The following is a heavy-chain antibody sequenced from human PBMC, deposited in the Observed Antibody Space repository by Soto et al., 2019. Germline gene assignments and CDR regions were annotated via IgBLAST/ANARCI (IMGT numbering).Heavy chain of an antibody. D-gene: IGHD6-6*01. Sequence: QVQLVQAGAEVRRPGSSVKVSCKAAGGTFSNYAITCVRQAPGQVLEWIGGIIPMFGITNYEQKFQGRVTITADESRNEAYMEMSGLRYEDTAVYYCVHLQPSHIVGRPGMDVWGEGTKVTVS. CDR1: GGTFSNYA. V-gene: IGHV1-69*01. CDR2: IIPMFGIT. J-gene: IGHJ6*01. CDR3: VHLQPSHIVGRPGMDV.